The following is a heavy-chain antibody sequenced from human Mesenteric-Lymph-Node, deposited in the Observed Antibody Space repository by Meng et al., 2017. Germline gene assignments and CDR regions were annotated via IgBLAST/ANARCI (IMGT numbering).Heavy chain of an antibody. CDR1: GFMFSSYD. Sequence: GESLKISCAASGFMFSSYDMSWVRQAPGKGLEWVSVIYSCGSTYYADSVKGRFTISRDNSKNTLYLQMNSLRAEDTAVYYCAKRSTAESSGWFSPFDSWGQGTRVTGAS. D-gene: IGHD6-19*01. CDR3: AKRSTAESSGWFSPFDS. CDR2: IYSCGST. J-gene: IGHJ4*02. V-gene: IGHV3-23*03.